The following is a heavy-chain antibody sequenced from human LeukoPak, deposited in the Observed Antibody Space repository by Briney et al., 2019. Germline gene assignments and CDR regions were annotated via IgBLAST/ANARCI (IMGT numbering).Heavy chain of an antibody. V-gene: IGHV3-30*18. D-gene: IGHD5-12*01. CDR3: AEDGGMVATEAFDI. J-gene: IGHJ3*02. Sequence: GRSLRLSCAASGFTFSSYGMHWVRQAPGKGLEWVAVISYDGSNKYYADSVKGRFTISRDNSKNTLYLQMNSLRAEDTAVYYCAEDGGMVATEAFDIWGQGTMVTVSS. CDR2: ISYDGSNK. CDR1: GFTFSSYG.